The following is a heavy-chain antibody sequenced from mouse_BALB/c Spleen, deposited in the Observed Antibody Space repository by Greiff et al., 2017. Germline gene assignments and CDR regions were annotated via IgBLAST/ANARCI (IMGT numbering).Heavy chain of an antibody. D-gene: IGHD2-14*01. CDR3: AREGVRPYYAMDY. Sequence: VQLKESGPGLVKPSQSLSLTCTVTGYSITSDYAWNWIRQFPGNKLEWMGYISYSGSTSYNPSLKSRISITRDTSKNQFFLQLNSVTTEDTATYYCAREGVRPYYAMDYWGQGTSVTVSS. CDR2: ISYSGST. V-gene: IGHV3-2*02. J-gene: IGHJ4*01. CDR1: GYSITSDYA.